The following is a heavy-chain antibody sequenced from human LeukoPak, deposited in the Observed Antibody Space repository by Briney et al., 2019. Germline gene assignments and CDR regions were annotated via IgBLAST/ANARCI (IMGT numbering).Heavy chain of an antibody. D-gene: IGHD6-13*01. CDR1: GFTFSTYA. J-gene: IGHJ4*02. Sequence: PGRSLRLSCAASGFTFSTYAMHWVRQAPGKGLEWMAVISYDGNNKYYADSVMGRFTISRDNSKNTLYLQMNSLRAEDTAVYYCVSSGYSSSWYGGGDFWGQGTLVTVSS. CDR3: VSSGYSSSWYGGGDF. CDR2: ISYDGNNK. V-gene: IGHV3-30-3*01.